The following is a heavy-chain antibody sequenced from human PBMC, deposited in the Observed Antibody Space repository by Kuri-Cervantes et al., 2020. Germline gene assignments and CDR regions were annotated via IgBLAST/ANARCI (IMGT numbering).Heavy chain of an antibody. J-gene: IGHJ4*02. V-gene: IGHV4-30-2*01. Sequence: SETLSLTCAVSGGSISSGGYSWSWIRQPPGKGLEWIGYIYHSGSTYYNPSLKSRVTISVDRSKNQFSLKLSSVTAADTAVYYCASLGGGRGDYWGQGTLVTVSS. CDR1: GGSISSGGYS. CDR2: IYHSGST. D-gene: IGHD3-10*01. CDR3: ASLGGGRGDY.